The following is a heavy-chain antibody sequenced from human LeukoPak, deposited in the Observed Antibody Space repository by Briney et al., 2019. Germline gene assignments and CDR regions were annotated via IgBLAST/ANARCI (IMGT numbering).Heavy chain of an antibody. D-gene: IGHD3-22*01. V-gene: IGHV4-34*01. CDR3: ARGGYYYDSSGYYYDDY. J-gene: IGHJ4*02. CDR2: INHSGST. Sequence: SETLSLTCAVYGGSFSGYYWSWIRQPPGKGLEWIGEINHSGSTNYNPSLKSRVTISVDTSKNQFSLKLSSVTAADTAVYYCARGGYYYDSSGYYYDDYWGQGTLVTVSS. CDR1: GGSFSGYY.